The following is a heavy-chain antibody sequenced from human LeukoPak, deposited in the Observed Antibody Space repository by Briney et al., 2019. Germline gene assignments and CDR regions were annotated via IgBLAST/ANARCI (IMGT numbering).Heavy chain of an antibody. CDR3: AKDGSGSSWYYYYYYMGV. Sequence: PGGSLRLSCAASGFTFSSYGMHWVRQAPGKGLEWVAVIWYDGSNKYYADSVKGRFTISRDNSKNTLYLQMNSLRAEDTVVYYCAKDGSGSSWYYYYYYMGVWGKGTTVTVSS. V-gene: IGHV3-30*02. D-gene: IGHD6-13*01. CDR1: GFTFSSYG. J-gene: IGHJ6*03. CDR2: IWYDGSNK.